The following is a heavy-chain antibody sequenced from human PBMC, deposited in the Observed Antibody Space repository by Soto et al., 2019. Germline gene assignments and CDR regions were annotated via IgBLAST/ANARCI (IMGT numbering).Heavy chain of an antibody. D-gene: IGHD1-26*01. CDR2: IYSGGST. CDR1: GFTVSSNY. CDR3: GRVPGRTHARD. Sequence: EVQLVESGGGLVQPGGSLRLSCAASGFTVSSNYMSWVRQAPGKGLEWVSVIYSGGSTYYADSVKGRFTISRDNSKNTLYLKRNSLRAGDRAVYYWGRVPGRTHARDGGQGTRVPVPS. J-gene: IGHJ4*02. V-gene: IGHV3-66*01.